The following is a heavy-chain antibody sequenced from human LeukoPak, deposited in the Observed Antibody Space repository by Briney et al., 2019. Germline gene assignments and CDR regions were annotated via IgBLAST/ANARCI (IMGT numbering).Heavy chain of an antibody. CDR2: ISAYNGNT. Sequence: ASVKVSCKASGYTFTSYGISWVRLAPGQGLEWMGWISAYNGNTNYAQKLQGRVTMTTDTSTSTAYMELRSLRSDDTAVYYCARVDSYGYRGTFDYWGQGTLVTVSS. J-gene: IGHJ4*02. V-gene: IGHV1-18*04. CDR3: ARVDSYGYRGTFDY. CDR1: GYTFTSYG. D-gene: IGHD5-18*01.